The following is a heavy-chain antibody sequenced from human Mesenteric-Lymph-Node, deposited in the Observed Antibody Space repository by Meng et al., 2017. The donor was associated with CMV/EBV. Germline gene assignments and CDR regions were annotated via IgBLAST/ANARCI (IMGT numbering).Heavy chain of an antibody. Sequence: GESLKISCAASGFTFSDAWMTWVRQAPGKGLEWVGRIKSKSDGGATDYAAPVKDRVIIARDDAKDALLLQMNRLKTEDTAVYYCATDFWGAAGGNYYYYGMAVWGQGATVTVSS. D-gene: IGHD6-13*01. J-gene: IGHJ6*02. CDR2: IKSKSDGGAT. V-gene: IGHV3-15*01. CDR3: ATDFWGAAGGNYYYYGMAV. CDR1: GFTFSDAW.